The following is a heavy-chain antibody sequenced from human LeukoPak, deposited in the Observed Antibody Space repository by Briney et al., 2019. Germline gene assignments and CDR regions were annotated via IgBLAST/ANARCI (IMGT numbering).Heavy chain of an antibody. J-gene: IGHJ4*02. V-gene: IGHV7-4-1*02. CDR1: GYTFTNYA. Sequence: ASVKVSCKASGYTFTNYAMNWERQAPGQGLEWMGWINTNTGNPTYAQGFTGRFVFSLDTSVSTAYLQINTLKAEDTAVYYCARGHDGDLDYWGQGTLVTVSS. CDR2: INTNTGNP. D-gene: IGHD4-17*01. CDR3: ARGHDGDLDY.